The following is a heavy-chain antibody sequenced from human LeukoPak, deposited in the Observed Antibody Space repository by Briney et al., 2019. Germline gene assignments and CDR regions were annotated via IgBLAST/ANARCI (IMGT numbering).Heavy chain of an antibody. Sequence: GRSLRLSCAASGFTFSSYGMHWVRQAPGKGLEWVAVMWYDGSNKYYADSVKGRFTISRDNSKNTLYLQMNSLRAEDTAVYHCARDPGDYYGSGSSDAFDIWGQGTMVTVSS. J-gene: IGHJ3*02. V-gene: IGHV3-33*01. D-gene: IGHD3-10*01. CDR2: MWYDGSNK. CDR1: GFTFSSYG. CDR3: ARDPGDYYGSGSSDAFDI.